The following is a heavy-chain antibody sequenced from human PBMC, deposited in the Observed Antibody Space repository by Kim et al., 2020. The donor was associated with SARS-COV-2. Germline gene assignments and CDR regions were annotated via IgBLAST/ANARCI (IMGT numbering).Heavy chain of an antibody. CDR2: INPNSGST. CDR3: ARGGVVISTGHYYFDY. J-gene: IGHJ4*02. D-gene: IGHD2-21*01. CDR1: GYTFSGYY. Sequence: ASVKVSCKVSGYTFSGYYMHWVRQAPGQGLEWMGWINPNSGSTKYAQKSQGRVTMTRDTSISTAYMELSRLRSDDTAIYYCARGGVVISTGHYYFDYWGQGALVTVSS. V-gene: IGHV1-2*02.